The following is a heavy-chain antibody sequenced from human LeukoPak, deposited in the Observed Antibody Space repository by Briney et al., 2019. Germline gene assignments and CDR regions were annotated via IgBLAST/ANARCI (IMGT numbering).Heavy chain of an antibody. CDR3: VRLNVVAAGTNY. Sequence: HPGGSLRLSCAASGFTFSGFWMHWVRHAPGKGLVWVSRINSDGRSTTYADSVKGRFTISRDNAKNTLYLQMNSLRAEDTAVYYCVRLNVVAAGTNYWGQGTLVTVSS. V-gene: IGHV3-74*01. D-gene: IGHD6-13*01. J-gene: IGHJ4*02. CDR2: INSDGRST. CDR1: GFTFSGFW.